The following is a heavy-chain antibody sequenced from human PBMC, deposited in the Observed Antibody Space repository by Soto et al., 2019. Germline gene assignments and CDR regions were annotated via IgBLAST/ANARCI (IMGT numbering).Heavy chain of an antibody. CDR3: ASKFRYSGSYYY. J-gene: IGHJ4*02. D-gene: IGHD1-26*01. CDR1: GVSIRSGGYY. V-gene: IGHV4-31*03. CDR2: MYSSGTT. Sequence: SETLSLTCTVSGVSIRSGGYYWSWIRQHPGKGLEWIGYMYSSGTTYYNPSLKSRVTISGDTSKKQFSLNLSSVTAADTAVYYCASKFRYSGSYYYWGQGSLVTVSS.